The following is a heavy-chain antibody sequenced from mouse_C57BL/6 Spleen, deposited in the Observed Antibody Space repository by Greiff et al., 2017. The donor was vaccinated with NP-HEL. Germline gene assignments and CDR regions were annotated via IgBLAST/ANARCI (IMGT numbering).Heavy chain of an antibody. CDR1: GYAFSSSW. D-gene: IGHD1-1*01. CDR2: IYPGDGDT. Sequence: VQLQQSGPELVKPGASVKISCKASGYAFSSSWMNWVKQRPGKGLEWIGRIYPGDGDTNYNGKFKGKATLTADKSSSPAYMQLSSLTSEDSAVYFCAGVMTTVVARGFAYWGQGTLVTVSA. CDR3: AGVMTTVVARGFAY. J-gene: IGHJ3*01. V-gene: IGHV1-82*01.